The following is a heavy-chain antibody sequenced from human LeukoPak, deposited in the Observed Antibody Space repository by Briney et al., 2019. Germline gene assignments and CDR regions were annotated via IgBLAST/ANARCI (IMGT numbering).Heavy chain of an antibody. CDR3: ARGRGYSYGYSDY. CDR1: GGSFSGYY. CDR2: INHSGST. D-gene: IGHD5-18*01. Sequence: SETLSLTCAVYGGSFSGYYWSWIRQPPGKGLEWIGEINHSGSTNYNPSLKSRVTISVDTSKNQFSLELSSVTAADTAVYYCARGRGYSYGYSDYWGQGTLVTVSS. J-gene: IGHJ4*02. V-gene: IGHV4-34*01.